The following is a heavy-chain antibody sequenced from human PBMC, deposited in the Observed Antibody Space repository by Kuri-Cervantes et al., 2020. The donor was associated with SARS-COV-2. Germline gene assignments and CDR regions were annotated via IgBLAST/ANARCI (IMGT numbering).Heavy chain of an antibody. CDR1: GGSFSGYY. D-gene: IGHD5-24*01. J-gene: IGHJ5*02. V-gene: IGHV4-34*01. Sequence: SETLSLTCAAYGGSFSGYYWSWIRQPPGKGLEWIGEINHGGSTNYNPSLKSRVTVSVDTSKNQFSLKLSSVTAADTAVYYCARGVGRWLQLSFGNWFDPWGQGTLVTVSS. CDR2: INHGGST. CDR3: ARGVGRWLQLSFGNWFDP.